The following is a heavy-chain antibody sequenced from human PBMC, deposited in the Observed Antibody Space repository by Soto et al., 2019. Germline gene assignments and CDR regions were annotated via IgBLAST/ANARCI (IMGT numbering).Heavy chain of an antibody. Sequence: SETLSLTCTVSGGSISSSSYYWGWIRQPPGKGLEWIGSIYYSGSTYYNPSLKSRVTISVDTSKNQFSLKLSSVTAADTAVYYCAISPWVAAAAPSNKGGMDVWGQGTTVTVSS. CDR1: GGSISSSSYY. J-gene: IGHJ6*02. D-gene: IGHD6-13*01. CDR2: IYYSGST. V-gene: IGHV4-39*01. CDR3: AISPWVAAAAPSNKGGMDV.